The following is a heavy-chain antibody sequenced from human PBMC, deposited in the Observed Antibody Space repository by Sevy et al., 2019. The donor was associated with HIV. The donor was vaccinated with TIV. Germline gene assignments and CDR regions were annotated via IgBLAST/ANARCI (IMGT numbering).Heavy chain of an antibody. D-gene: IGHD5-18*01. CDR3: VREAGGGYSYSLDC. Sequence: VGSLRLSCAASGFSFSVYWMSWVHQAPGKELEWVATLEQDGSEKYYVDSVKGRFTISRDNAKNSLYLQMNSLRVEDTAVYYCVREAGGGYSYSLDCWGQGTLVTVSS. CDR2: LEQDGSEK. J-gene: IGHJ4*02. CDR1: GFSFSVYW. V-gene: IGHV3-7*01.